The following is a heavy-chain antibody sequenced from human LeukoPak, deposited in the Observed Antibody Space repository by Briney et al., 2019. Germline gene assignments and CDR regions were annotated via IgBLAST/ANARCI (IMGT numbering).Heavy chain of an antibody. D-gene: IGHD3-3*01. CDR2: IYYSGST. CDR1: GGSINTDSYF. Sequence: SETLSLTCTVSGGSINTDSYFWGWVRQPPGKGLEWIGSIYYSGSTYYNPSLKSRVTMSVDTSKNQFSLKLSSVTAADTAVYYCARDPKEYDFWSGYFSPPDYYGMDVWGQGTTVTVSS. CDR3: ARDPKEYDFWSGYFSPPDYYGMDV. J-gene: IGHJ6*02. V-gene: IGHV4-39*07.